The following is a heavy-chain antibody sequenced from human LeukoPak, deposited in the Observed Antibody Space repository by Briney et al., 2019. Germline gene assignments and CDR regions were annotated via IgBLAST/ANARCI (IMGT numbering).Heavy chain of an antibody. CDR1: GGSISSSSYY. CDR2: IYYSGST. V-gene: IGHV4-39*01. D-gene: IGHD5-24*01. CDR3: ARRFAVEGWFDP. Sequence: SETLSLTCTVSGGSISSSSYYWGWIRQPPGKGLEWIGRIYYSGSTYYNPSLKSRVTISVDTSKNQFSLKLSSVTAADTAVYYCARRFAVEGWFDPWGQGTLVTVSS. J-gene: IGHJ5*02.